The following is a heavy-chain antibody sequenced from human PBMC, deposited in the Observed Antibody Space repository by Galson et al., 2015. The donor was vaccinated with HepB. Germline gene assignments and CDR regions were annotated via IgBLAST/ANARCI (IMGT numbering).Heavy chain of an antibody. J-gene: IGHJ4*02. CDR1: GFTFSSYS. Sequence: SLRLSCAASGFTFSSYSMHWVRQAPGRGLEWVSYISSSSSTIYYADSVKGRFTISRDNAKNSLYLQMNSLRAEDTAVYYCARDSALAGSGSYYRYWGQGTLVTVSS. CDR3: ARDSALAGSGSYYRY. V-gene: IGHV3-48*01. CDR2: ISSSSSTI. D-gene: IGHD3-10*01.